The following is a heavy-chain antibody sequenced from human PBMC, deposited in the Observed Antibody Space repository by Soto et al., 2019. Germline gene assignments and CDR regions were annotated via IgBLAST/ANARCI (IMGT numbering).Heavy chain of an antibody. V-gene: IGHV4-34*01. CDR1: GGSFSGYY. CDR2: INHSGST. CDR3: ASGEGVAGLFYFDY. D-gene: IGHD6-19*01. J-gene: IGHJ4*02. Sequence: SETLSLTCAVYGGSFSGYYWSWIRQPPGKGLEWIGEINHSGSTNYNPSLKSRVTISVDTSKNQFSLKLSSVTAADTAVYYCASGEGVAGLFYFDYWGQGTLVTVSS.